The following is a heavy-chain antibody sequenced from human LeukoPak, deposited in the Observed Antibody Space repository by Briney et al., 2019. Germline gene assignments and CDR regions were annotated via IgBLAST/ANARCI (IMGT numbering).Heavy chain of an antibody. J-gene: IGHJ5*02. CDR3: ARDLCSGGSCYSGWFDP. CDR1: GGSISSYY. D-gene: IGHD2-15*01. Sequence: SETLSLTCTVSGGSISSYYWSWIRQPPGKGLEWIGYIYYSGSTNYNPSLKSRVTISVDTSKSQFSLKLSSVTAADTAVYYCARDLCSGGSCYSGWFDPWGQGTLVTVSS. V-gene: IGHV4-59*01. CDR2: IYYSGST.